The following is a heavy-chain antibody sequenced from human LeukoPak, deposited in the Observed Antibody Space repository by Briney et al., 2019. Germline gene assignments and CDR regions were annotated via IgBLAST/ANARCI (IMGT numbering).Heavy chain of an antibody. CDR2: ISSSGSTI. CDR1: GFTFSSHE. V-gene: IGHV3-48*03. CDR3: AELGITMIGGV. J-gene: IGHJ6*04. Sequence: GGSLRLSCAASGFTFSSHEMNWVRQAPGKGLEWVSYISSSGSTIYYADSVKGRFTISRDNAKNSLYLQMNSLRAEDTAVYYCAELGITMIGGVWGKGTTVTISS. D-gene: IGHD3-10*02.